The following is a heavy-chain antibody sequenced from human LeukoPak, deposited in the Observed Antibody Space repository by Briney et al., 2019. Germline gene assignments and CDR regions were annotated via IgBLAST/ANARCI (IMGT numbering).Heavy chain of an antibody. V-gene: IGHV4-34*11. Sequence: SETLSLTCAVYGGSFSGYYWSWIRQPPGKGLEWIGFIDYSGSSNYNPSLKSRVTISADPSTNHFSLNLTSVTAADTAVCFCARDHPVAGWAPDIWGRGTMVTVSS. D-gene: IGHD6-19*01. CDR3: ARDHPVAGWAPDI. CDR1: GGSFSGYY. J-gene: IGHJ3*02. CDR2: IDYSGSS.